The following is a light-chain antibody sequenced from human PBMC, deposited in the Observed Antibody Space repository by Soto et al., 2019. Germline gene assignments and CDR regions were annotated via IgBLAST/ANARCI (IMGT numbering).Light chain of an antibody. CDR1: SSDVGGYNY. V-gene: IGLV2-14*01. J-gene: IGLJ1*01. CDR2: EVS. Sequence: QSVLTQPASVSGSPGQSITISCTGTSSDVGGYNYVSWYQQHPGKAPKLMIYEVSNRPSGVSNRFSGSKSGNTASLTISGLQAEDEADYYCSSHTSSSFYVFRTGTKVTVL. CDR3: SSHTSSSFYV.